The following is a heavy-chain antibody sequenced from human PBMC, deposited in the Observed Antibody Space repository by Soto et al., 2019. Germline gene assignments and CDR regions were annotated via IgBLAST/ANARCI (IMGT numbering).Heavy chain of an antibody. J-gene: IGHJ4*02. CDR2: ISSSSSYI. CDR3: ARSRWTSNLFGY. V-gene: IGHV3-21*01. Sequence: EVQLVESGGGLVKPGGSLRLSCAASGFTFSSYSMNWVRQAPGKGLEWVSSISSSSSYIYYADSVKVRFTISRDNAKNSLYLQMNSLRAEDTAVYYCARSRWTSNLFGYWGQGSLVTVCS. D-gene: IGHD3-16*02. CDR1: GFTFSSYS.